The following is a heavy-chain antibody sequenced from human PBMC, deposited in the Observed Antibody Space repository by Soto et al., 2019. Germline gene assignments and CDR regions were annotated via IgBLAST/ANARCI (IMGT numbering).Heavy chain of an antibody. CDR3: ASLSPYGGNFGY. CDR2: IYYSGST. V-gene: IGHV4-31*03. J-gene: IGHJ4*02. Sequence: SETLSLTCTVSGGSISSGGYYWSWIRQHPGKGLEWIGYIYYSGSTYYNPSLKSRVTISVDTSKNQFSLKLSSVTAADTAVYYCASLSPYGGNFGYRGQGTLVTVSS. CDR1: GGSISSGGYY. D-gene: IGHD4-17*01.